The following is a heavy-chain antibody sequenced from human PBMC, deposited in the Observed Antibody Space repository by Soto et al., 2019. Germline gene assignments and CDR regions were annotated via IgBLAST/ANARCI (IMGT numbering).Heavy chain of an antibody. Sequence: GGSLRLSCAASGLVFKTYWVEWVRQAPGKGLEWVASIDQDGSATYYADSVKGRFTISRDNAADSAHLHMNSLRVGDTAIYYCATPGSDSGGTWGQGALVTVSS. CDR1: GLVFKTYW. CDR2: IDQDGSAT. CDR3: ATPGSDSGGT. J-gene: IGHJ5*02. V-gene: IGHV3-7*03. D-gene: IGHD6-25*01.